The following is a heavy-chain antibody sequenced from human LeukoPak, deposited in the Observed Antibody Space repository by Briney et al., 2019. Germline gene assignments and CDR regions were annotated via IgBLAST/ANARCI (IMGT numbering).Heavy chain of an antibody. CDR2: IYYSGTT. V-gene: IGHV4-30-4*02. CDR3: ARTNAFDI. Sequence: SETLSLTCTVSGGSISSGDYYWSWIRQPPGKGLEWIGYIYYSGTTYYNPSLKSRVTISVDTSKNQFSLRLSSVTAADTAVYYCARTNAFDIWGQGTMVTVSS. CDR1: GGSISSGDYY. J-gene: IGHJ3*02.